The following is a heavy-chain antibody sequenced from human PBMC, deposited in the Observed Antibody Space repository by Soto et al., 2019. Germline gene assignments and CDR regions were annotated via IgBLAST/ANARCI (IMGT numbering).Heavy chain of an antibody. CDR2: IYYSGTT. CDR1: GGSVSSGSYY. D-gene: IGHD2-15*01. Sequence: PSETLSLTCTVSGGSVSSGSYYWSWIRQHPGKDLEWIGYIYYSGTTHYNPSLKSRVTISVDTSKNQFSLKLSSVTAADTAVYYCARQINIVVVVADLYNWFDPWGQGTLVTVSS. V-gene: IGHV4-31*03. CDR3: ARQINIVVVVADLYNWFDP. J-gene: IGHJ5*02.